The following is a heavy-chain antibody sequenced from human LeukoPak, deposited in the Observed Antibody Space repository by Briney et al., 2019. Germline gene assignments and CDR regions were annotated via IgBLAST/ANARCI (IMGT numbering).Heavy chain of an antibody. Sequence: GGSLRLSCAASGFTFSSYWMSWVRQAPGKGLEWVANIKQDGSGKYYVDSVKGRFTISRDNAKNSLYLQMNSLRAEDTALYYCAREPSSGLFSRSAGMDVWGQGTTVTVSS. V-gene: IGHV3-7*03. J-gene: IGHJ6*02. CDR2: IKQDGSGK. CDR1: GFTFSSYW. CDR3: AREPSSGLFSRSAGMDV. D-gene: IGHD6-19*01.